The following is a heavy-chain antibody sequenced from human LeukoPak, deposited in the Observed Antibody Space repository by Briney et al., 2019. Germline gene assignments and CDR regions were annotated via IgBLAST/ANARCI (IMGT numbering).Heavy chain of an antibody. CDR1: GFTFSNYA. Sequence: PGGSLRLSCAASGFTFSNYALSWVRQAPGEGLEWVSAISASGTSTYYADSAKGRFTISKDNSKNTLYLQMNSLRADDTAIYYCAKDRTVFRGITYYFDYWGQGTLVTVSS. V-gene: IGHV3-23*01. CDR3: AKDRTVFRGITYYFDY. D-gene: IGHD3-10*01. J-gene: IGHJ4*02. CDR2: ISASGTST.